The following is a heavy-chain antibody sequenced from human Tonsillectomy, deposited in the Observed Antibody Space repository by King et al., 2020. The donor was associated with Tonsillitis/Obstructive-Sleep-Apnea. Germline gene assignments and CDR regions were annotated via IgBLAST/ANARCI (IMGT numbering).Heavy chain of an antibody. CDR1: GFTFSDYY. CDR3: ARRYCSSTSCYSGWFDP. Sequence: VQLVESGGGLVKPGGSLRLSCAASGFTFSDYYMSWIRQAPGKGLEWVSYISSSSSYTNYADSVKGRFTISRDNAKNSLYLQMNSRGAEDTAVYYCARRYCSSTSCYSGWFDPWGQGTLVTVSS. V-gene: IGHV3-11*05. D-gene: IGHD2-2*01. CDR2: ISSSSSYT. J-gene: IGHJ5*02.